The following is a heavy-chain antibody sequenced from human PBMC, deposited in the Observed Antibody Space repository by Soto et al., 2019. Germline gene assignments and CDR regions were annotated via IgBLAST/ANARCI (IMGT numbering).Heavy chain of an antibody. D-gene: IGHD3-3*01. J-gene: IGHJ5*02. Sequence: SETLSLTCAVYGGSFSGYYWSWIRQPPGKGLEWIGEINHSGSTNYNPSLKSRVTISVDTSKNQFSLKLSSVTAADTAVYYCARGRNYYDFWSGYRNWFDPWGQGTLVT. CDR2: INHSGST. CDR1: GGSFSGYY. V-gene: IGHV4-34*01. CDR3: ARGRNYYDFWSGYRNWFDP.